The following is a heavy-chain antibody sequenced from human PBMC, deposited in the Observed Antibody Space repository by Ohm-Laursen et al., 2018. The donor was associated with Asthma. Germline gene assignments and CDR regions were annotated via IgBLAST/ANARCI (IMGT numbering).Heavy chain of an antibody. V-gene: IGHV3-33*01. CDR2: IWYDGSNK. CDR3: ASGVCSGGSCYSIDY. Sequence: SLRLSCAASGFTFSSYGMHWVRQAPGKGLEWVAVIWYDGSNKYYADSVKGRFTISRDNSKNTLYLQMNSLRAEDTAVYYCASGVCSGGSCYSIDYWGQGTLVTVSS. CDR1: GFTFSSYG. D-gene: IGHD2-15*01. J-gene: IGHJ4*02.